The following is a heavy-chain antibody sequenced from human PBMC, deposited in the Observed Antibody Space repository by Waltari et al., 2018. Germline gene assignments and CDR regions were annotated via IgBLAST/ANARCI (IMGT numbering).Heavy chain of an antibody. CDR1: GVSITRNSHY. D-gene: IGHD5-12*01. Sequence: QLQLQESGPRLVKPSETLSLTCPVSGVSITRNSHYWAWIRQSPGQGLEWIGTVSYSGATYISPSLKSRVSVSRDTSKNQLSLILGSVTAADMAVYYCATYIGASVGTAAFDVWGQGTMVTVSS. CDR2: VSYSGAT. CDR3: ATYIGASVGTAAFDV. V-gene: IGHV4-39*01. J-gene: IGHJ3*01.